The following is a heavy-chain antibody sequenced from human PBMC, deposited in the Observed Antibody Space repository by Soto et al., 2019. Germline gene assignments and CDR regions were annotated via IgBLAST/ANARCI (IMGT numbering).Heavy chain of an antibody. Sequence: QVQLQQWGAGLLKPSETLSLTFAGYGGSVSGYSWNWIRQPPGKGLEGIGEITHSGSANYNPSLESRVTISVDTSQNQISLRLSSVTAADTAIYYCARQNVVSRSSSWYRGLLYAYYGLDIWGQGTTVTVSS. CDR3: ARQNVVSRSSSWYRGLLYAYYGLDI. CDR2: ITHSGSA. CDR1: GGSVSGYS. V-gene: IGHV4-34*01. D-gene: IGHD6-13*01. J-gene: IGHJ6*02.